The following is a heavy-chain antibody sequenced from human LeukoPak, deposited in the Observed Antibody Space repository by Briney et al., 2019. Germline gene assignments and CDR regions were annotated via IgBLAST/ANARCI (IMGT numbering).Heavy chain of an antibody. Sequence: GGSLRLSCAASGFTFSSYGMHWVRQAPGKGLEWVAVISYDGSNKYYADSVKGRFTISRDNSKNTLYLQMNSLRAEDTAVYYCAKAVALGANNYWGQGTLVTVSS. V-gene: IGHV3-30*18. CDR3: AKAVALGANNY. CDR1: GFTFSSYG. CDR2: ISYDGSNK. D-gene: IGHD1-26*01. J-gene: IGHJ4*02.